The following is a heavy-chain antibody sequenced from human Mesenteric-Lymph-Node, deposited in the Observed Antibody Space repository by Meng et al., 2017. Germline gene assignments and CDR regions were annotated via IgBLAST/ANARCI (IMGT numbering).Heavy chain of an antibody. CDR2: INTNTGNP. V-gene: IGHV7-4-1*02. CDR3: AREGSGTSIAARPLDY. Sequence: ASVKVSCKASGYTFTSYAMNWVRQAPGQGLEWMGWINTNTGNPTYAQGFTGRFVFSLDTSVSTAYLQISSLKAEDTAVYYCAREGSGTSIAARPLDYWGQGTLVTVSS. CDR1: GYTFTSYA. J-gene: IGHJ4*02. D-gene: IGHD6-6*01.